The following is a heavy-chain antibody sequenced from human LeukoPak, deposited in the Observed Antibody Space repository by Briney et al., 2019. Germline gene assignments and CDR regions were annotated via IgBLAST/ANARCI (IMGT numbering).Heavy chain of an antibody. Sequence: PGGSLRLSCAASGFSFGSYALSWVRQAPGKGLEWVSVISGSGDTHYTDPVKGRFTISRDNSKNTLYLQMNSLRAEDTAVYYCAKDYLNTAMAPPLYYFDYWGQGTLVTVSS. CDR3: AKDYLNTAMAPPLYYFDY. D-gene: IGHD5-18*01. V-gene: IGHV3-23*01. J-gene: IGHJ4*02. CDR1: GFSFGSYA. CDR2: ISGSGDT.